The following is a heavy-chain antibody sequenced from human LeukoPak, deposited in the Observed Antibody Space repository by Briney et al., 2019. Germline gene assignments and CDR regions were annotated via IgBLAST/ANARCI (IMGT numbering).Heavy chain of an antibody. J-gene: IGHJ4*02. V-gene: IGHV3-66*01. D-gene: IGHD6-19*01. Sequence: RPGGSLRLSCAASGFTVTNNYMSWVRQAPGKGLEWVSIISGGGSIYYADSVKGRFTISRDNSKNTVFLRMNSLRAEDTAVYYCARAEQWLAGDFDYWGQGTLVTVSS. CDR1: GFTVTNNY. CDR3: ARAEQWLAGDFDY. CDR2: ISGGGSI.